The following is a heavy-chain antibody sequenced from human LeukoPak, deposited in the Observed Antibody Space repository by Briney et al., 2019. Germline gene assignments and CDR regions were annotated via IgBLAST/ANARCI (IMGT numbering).Heavy chain of an antibody. CDR2: INTDGSST. Sequence: GGSLRLSCAASGFTFSSYWMHWVRQAPGKGLVWVSRINTDGSSTSYADSVKGRFTISRDNAKNTLYLQMNSLRAEDTAVYYCVRSAFLTTEFYFDTGATEPWSPSP. V-gene: IGHV3-74*01. J-gene: IGHJ4*01. CDR3: VRSAFLTTEFYFDT. CDR1: GFTFSSYW. D-gene: IGHD4-11*01.